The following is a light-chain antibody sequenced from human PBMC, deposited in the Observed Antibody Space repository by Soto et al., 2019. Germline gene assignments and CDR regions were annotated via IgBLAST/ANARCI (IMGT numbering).Light chain of an antibody. V-gene: IGKV3-20*01. J-gene: IGKJ1*01. CDR2: GAS. Sequence: EVVLTQSPGTLSLSPGERATLSCRASQSVGSNYLAWYQQRPGQPPNLLIFGASHRAPEIPDRFSGSGSGTDFTLTISRLEPEDFAVYYCQQYGSSIQTFGQGTKVDI. CDR1: QSVGSNY. CDR3: QQYGSSIQT.